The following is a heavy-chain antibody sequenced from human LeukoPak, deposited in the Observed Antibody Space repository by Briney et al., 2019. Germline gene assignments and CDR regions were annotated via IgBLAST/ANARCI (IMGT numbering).Heavy chain of an antibody. CDR1: GFTVSSNY. CDR3: ARDLRNFNPFDI. Sequence: PGGSLRLSCAASGFTVSSNYMSWVRQAPGKGLGWVSVIYSDGTTKYADSVKGRFTISRDSSENTLYLQMNSLRAEDTAVYYCARDLRNFNPFDIWGQGTMVTVSS. CDR2: IYSDGTT. D-gene: IGHD3-9*01. V-gene: IGHV3-53*01. J-gene: IGHJ3*02.